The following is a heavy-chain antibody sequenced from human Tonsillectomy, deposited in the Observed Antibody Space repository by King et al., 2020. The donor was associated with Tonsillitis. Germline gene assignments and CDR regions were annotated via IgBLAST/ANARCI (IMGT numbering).Heavy chain of an antibody. CDR3: ARAQRGRRYYGSSGTAN. Sequence: QLQESGPGLVKPSETLSLTCTVSGGSISSYYWSWIRQPPGKGLEWIGYIYYSGSTNYNPSLKSRVTISVDTSKNQFSLKLSSVTAADTAVYYCARAQRGRRYYGSSGTANWGQGTLVTVSS. D-gene: IGHD3-22*01. V-gene: IGHV4-59*08. J-gene: IGHJ4*02. CDR2: IYYSGST. CDR1: GGSISSYY.